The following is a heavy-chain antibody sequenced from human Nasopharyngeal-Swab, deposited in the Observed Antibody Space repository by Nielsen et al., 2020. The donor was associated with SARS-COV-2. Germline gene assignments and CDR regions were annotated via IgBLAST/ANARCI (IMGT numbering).Heavy chain of an antibody. Sequence: GESLKISCAVSGFTFSDSWIHWVRQAPGKGLVWVSRINSDGSRTGYADSVKGRFTISRDNAKNTVYLQMNGLRVEDTALYYCARDFDKTGDWGQGALVTVSS. D-gene: IGHD7-27*01. CDR2: INSDGSRT. CDR1: GFTFSDSW. J-gene: IGHJ4*02. V-gene: IGHV3-74*01. CDR3: ARDFDKTGD.